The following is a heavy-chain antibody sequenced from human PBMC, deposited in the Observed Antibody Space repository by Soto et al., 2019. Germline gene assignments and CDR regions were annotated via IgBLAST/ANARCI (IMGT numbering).Heavy chain of an antibody. D-gene: IGHD3-22*01. J-gene: IGHJ3*02. Sequence: QVQLVQSGAEVGNPGASVKVSCKASGYAFTSSYMHWVRQAPGQGLEWMGIINPGGGGTIYAQKFQGRVTMTRDTSTSTVYLELSSLRSEDTAVYYCASDSSGYSDAFDIWGQGTMVTVSS. CDR3: ASDSSGYSDAFDI. CDR1: GYAFTSSY. CDR2: INPGGGGT. V-gene: IGHV1-46*01.